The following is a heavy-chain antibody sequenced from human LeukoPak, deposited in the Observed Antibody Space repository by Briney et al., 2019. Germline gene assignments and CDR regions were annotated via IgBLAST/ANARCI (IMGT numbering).Heavy chain of an antibody. CDR3: ARGQYYYDSSGYFDY. J-gene: IGHJ4*02. V-gene: IGHV3-53*01. CDR2: IYSGGST. D-gene: IGHD3-22*01. CDR1: GFTVSSNY. Sequence: GGSLRLSCAASGFTVSSNYMSLVRQAPGKGLEWVSVIYSGGSTYYADSVKGRFTISRDNSKNTLYLQMNSLRAEDTAVYYCARGQYYYDSSGYFDYWGQGTLVTVSS.